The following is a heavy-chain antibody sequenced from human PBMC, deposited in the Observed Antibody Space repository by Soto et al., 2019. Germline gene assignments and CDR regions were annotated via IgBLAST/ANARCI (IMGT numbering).Heavy chain of an antibody. CDR3: ARDSETNGYSYDYFDY. V-gene: IGHV3-30*03. Sequence: VQLVESGGGLVQPGGSLRLSCAASGFTFSSYSMNWVRQAPGKGLEWVAVISYDGSNTYYADSVKGRFTISRDSSKNXLYLQMNSLRTEDSAVYYCARDSETNGYSYDYFDYWGQGTLVTVSS. D-gene: IGHD5-18*01. CDR1: GFTFSSYS. J-gene: IGHJ4*02. CDR2: ISYDGSNT.